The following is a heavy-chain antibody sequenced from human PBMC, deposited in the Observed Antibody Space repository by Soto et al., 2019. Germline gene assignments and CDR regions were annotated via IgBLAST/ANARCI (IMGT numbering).Heavy chain of an antibody. V-gene: IGHV3-30*18. J-gene: IGHJ4*02. D-gene: IGHD6-19*01. CDR3: ANNPKWQWLVFDY. CDR2: ISYDGSNK. CDR1: GFTFSSYG. Sequence: PGGSLRLSCAASGFTFSSYGMHWVRQAPGKGLEWVAVISYDGSNKYYADSVKGRFTISRDNSKNTLYLQMNSLRAEDTAVYYCANNPKWQWLVFDYWGQGTLVTVSS.